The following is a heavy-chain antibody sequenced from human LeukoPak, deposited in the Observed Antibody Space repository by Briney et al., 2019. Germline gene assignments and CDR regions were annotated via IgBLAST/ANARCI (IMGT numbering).Heavy chain of an antibody. V-gene: IGHV1-46*01. J-gene: IGHJ4*02. CDR1: GYTFTNYG. Sequence: GASVKVSCKASGYTFTNYGITWVRQAPGQGLEWMGIINPSDGSTSYAQKFQGRITMTRDTSTSTVYMELSSLRSEDTAMYYCARSRTIFGVVAYYWGQGTLVTVSS. CDR3: ARSRTIFGVVAYY. D-gene: IGHD3-3*01. CDR2: INPSDGST.